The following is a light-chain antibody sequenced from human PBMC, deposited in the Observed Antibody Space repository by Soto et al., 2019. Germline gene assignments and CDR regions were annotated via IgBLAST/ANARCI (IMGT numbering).Light chain of an antibody. CDR3: QQSHSTPRT. V-gene: IGKV1-39*01. CDR1: QSISSY. CDR2: AAS. Sequence: DSQMTQSPSSLSASVGDRVTITCRASQSISSYLNWYQQKPGKAPKLLIYAASSLQSGVPSRFSGSGSGTDFTLTISSLQPEDFATYYCQQSHSTPRTFGQGTKVDIK. J-gene: IGKJ1*01.